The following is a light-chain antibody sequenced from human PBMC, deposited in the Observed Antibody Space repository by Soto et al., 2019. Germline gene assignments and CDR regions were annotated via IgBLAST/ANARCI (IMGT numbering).Light chain of an antibody. V-gene: IGKV1D-16*01. CDR2: AAS. J-gene: IGKJ5*01. Sequence: DIQMTQSPSTLSASVGARVTITCRASESISSSLAWYLQKPQTAPKSLIYAASSLQNGVPSRFSGSGSGTEFTLTISSLQPEDFGTYYCQQYNTYPITFGQGTRLEIK. CDR1: ESISSS. CDR3: QQYNTYPIT.